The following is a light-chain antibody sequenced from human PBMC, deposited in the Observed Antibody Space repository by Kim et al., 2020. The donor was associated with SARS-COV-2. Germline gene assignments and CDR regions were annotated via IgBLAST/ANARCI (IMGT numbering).Light chain of an antibody. J-gene: IGLJ3*02. V-gene: IGLV2-14*01. Sequence: QSALTQPASVSGSGQSITISCTGTSSDVGKYNYVSWYQQFPGNAPNLIIYDVTKRPSGVSNRFSGSKSAYAASLTISGLQAEDEADYYCSSYTTSSTQVFGGGTQLTVL. CDR1: SSDVGKYNY. CDR3: SSYTTSSTQV. CDR2: DVT.